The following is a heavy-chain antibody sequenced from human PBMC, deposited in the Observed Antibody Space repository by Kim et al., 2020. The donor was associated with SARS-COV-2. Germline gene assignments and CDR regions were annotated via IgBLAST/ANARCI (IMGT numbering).Heavy chain of an antibody. J-gene: IGHJ6*02. D-gene: IGHD3-3*01. V-gene: IGHV4-34*01. CDR1: GGSLSGYH. CDR2: SNNSGGT. CDR3: ARGRAGVVPSPILGLGPCYGSCAMDV. Sequence: SETLSLTCAVSGGSLSGYHWTWIRQSPGKGLEWVGESNNSGGTNCIPSLNSRVTMSLETSKNQFALKLRSVTAADTAVYYCARGRAGVVPSPILGLGPCYGSCAMDVGGQGTPDTVSS.